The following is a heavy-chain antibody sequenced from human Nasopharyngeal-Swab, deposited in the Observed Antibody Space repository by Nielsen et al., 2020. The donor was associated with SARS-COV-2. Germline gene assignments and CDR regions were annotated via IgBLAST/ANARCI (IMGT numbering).Heavy chain of an antibody. D-gene: IGHD2-2*01. Sequence: SVTVSCKASGYTFTSYGISWVRQAPGQGLEWMGWISAYNGNTNYAQKLQGRVTMTTDTSTSTAYMELRSLRSDDTAVYYCAREQAAMYYFDYWGQGTLVTVSS. CDR3: AREQAAMYYFDY. CDR1: GYTFTSYG. V-gene: IGHV1-18*01. CDR2: ISAYNGNT. J-gene: IGHJ4*02.